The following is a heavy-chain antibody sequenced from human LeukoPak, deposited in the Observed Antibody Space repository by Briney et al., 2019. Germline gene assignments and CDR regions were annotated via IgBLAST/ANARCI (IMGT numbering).Heavy chain of an antibody. J-gene: IGHJ4*02. V-gene: IGHV3-7*03. CDR3: ARGVDY. Sequence: GGSLRLSCAASGFTFSNYWMSWVRQAPGKGLEWVANIRQDGSEKYYVDSVKGRFTISRDNAKNSLCLQMNSLRAEDTAVYYCARGVDYWGQGTLVTVSS. CDR2: IRQDGSEK. CDR1: GFTFSNYW.